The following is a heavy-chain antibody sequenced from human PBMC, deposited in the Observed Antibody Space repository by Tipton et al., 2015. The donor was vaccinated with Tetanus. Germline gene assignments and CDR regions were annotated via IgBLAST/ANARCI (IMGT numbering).Heavy chain of an antibody. Sequence: SLRLSCAASGFTFDSYAMNWVRQAPGKGLEWVSTVYTAGSTYYAETVKGRFTISRDDSKNTLYLQMNSLRVEDAAVYYCARGPLGTGVFDYWGQGTLVSVST. CDR2: VYTAGST. CDR3: ARGPLGTGVFDY. D-gene: IGHD7-27*01. V-gene: IGHV3-53*01. CDR1: GFTFDSYA. J-gene: IGHJ4*02.